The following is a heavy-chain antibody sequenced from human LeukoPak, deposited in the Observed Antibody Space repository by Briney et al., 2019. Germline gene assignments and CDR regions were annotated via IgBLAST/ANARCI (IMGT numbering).Heavy chain of an antibody. V-gene: IGHV4-4*02. D-gene: IGHD3-9*01. Sequence: SETLSLACAVSGVSISTSEWWIWVRRPPGQGLEWIGEIHRDGRTRYNPSLTSRVTMSMDYSKNQFSLNVRFVTAADTAIYYCGKTDIYFNPIDYWGPGSLVTVSS. CDR1: GVSISTSEW. CDR3: GKTDIYFNPIDY. CDR2: IHRDGRT. J-gene: IGHJ4*02.